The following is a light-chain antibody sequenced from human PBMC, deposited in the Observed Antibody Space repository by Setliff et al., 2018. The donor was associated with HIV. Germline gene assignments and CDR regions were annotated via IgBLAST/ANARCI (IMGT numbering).Light chain of an antibody. V-gene: IGLV2-23*01. J-gene: IGLJ1*01. CDR2: EGN. Sequence: QSVLAQPASVSGPPGQSITISCTGTSSDVGSYNLVSWYQQHPGKAPKLIIYEGNKRPSGVSTRFSGSKSGNTASLTISGLQAEDEADYYCCSFAGSSTSVFGTGTKVTVL. CDR3: CSFAGSSTSV. CDR1: SSDVGSYNL.